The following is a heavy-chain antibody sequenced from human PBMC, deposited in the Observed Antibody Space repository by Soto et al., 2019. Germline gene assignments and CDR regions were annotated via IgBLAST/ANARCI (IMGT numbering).Heavy chain of an antibody. CDR2: IKQDESEK. D-gene: IGHD2-2*01. V-gene: IGHV3-7*01. CDR3: ARDKRAIVVVPAAPENWFDP. CDR1: GFTFSSYW. Sequence: GGSLRLSCAASGFTFSSYWMSWVRQAPGKGLEWVANIKQDESEKYYVDSVKGRFTISRDNAKNSLYLQMNSLRAEDTAVYYCARDKRAIVVVPAAPENWFDPWGQGTLVTVSS. J-gene: IGHJ5*02.